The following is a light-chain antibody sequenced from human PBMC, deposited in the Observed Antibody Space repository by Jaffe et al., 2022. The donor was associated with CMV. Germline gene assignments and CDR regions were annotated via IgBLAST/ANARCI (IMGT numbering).Light chain of an antibody. V-gene: IGLV1-51*01. CDR3: ETWDSSLAAGV. CDR2: NND. J-gene: IGLJ3*02. Sequence: QSVLTQPPSVSAAPGQRVTISCSGSNSNIGNSFVSWYQQLPGTAPTLLIYNNDQRASGITDRFSGSKSGTSATLHITELQTGDEAHYYCETWDSSLAAGVFGGGTKLTVL. CDR1: NSNIGNSF.